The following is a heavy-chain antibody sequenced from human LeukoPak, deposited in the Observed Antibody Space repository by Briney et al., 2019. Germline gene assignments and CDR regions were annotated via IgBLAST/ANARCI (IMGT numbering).Heavy chain of an antibody. Sequence: GGSLRLSCTASGFAFSTYGMHWVRQTPGKGPEWVAAISYDGTETNETDSVKGRFTISGDNARNSVSLQMNSLRAEDTAVYYCARQVSGYGSGSFYFDYWGQGMLVTVSS. CDR1: GFAFSTYG. V-gene: IGHV3-30*03. D-gene: IGHD3-10*01. CDR3: ARQVSGYGSGSFYFDY. J-gene: IGHJ4*02. CDR2: ISYDGTET.